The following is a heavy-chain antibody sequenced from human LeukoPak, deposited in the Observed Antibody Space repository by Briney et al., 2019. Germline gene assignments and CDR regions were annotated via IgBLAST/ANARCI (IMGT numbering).Heavy chain of an antibody. J-gene: IGHJ5*02. V-gene: IGHV4-59*08. CDR2: IYYSGST. CDR1: GGSISSYY. Sequence: PSETLSLTCTVSGGSISSYYWSWIRQPPGKGLEWIGYIYYSGSTNYNPSLKSRVTISVDTSKNQFSLKLSSVTAADTAVYYCARGGRYCSGGSCYYNWFDPWGQGTLVTVSS. CDR3: ARGGRYCSGGSCYYNWFDP. D-gene: IGHD2-15*01.